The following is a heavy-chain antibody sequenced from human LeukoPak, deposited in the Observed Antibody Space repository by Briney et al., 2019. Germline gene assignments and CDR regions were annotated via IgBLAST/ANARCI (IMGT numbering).Heavy chain of an antibody. CDR1: GGSFSGYY. D-gene: IGHD6-13*01. CDR3: ARSGTYQHSSSYDY. CDR2: INHSGSS. Sequence: SETLSLACAVYGGSFSGYYWSWIRQPPGKGLEWIGEINHSGSSNYNPSLKSRVTISVDTSKNQFSLKLSSVTAADTAVYYCARSGTYQHSSSYDYWGQGTLVTVSS. V-gene: IGHV4-34*01. J-gene: IGHJ4*02.